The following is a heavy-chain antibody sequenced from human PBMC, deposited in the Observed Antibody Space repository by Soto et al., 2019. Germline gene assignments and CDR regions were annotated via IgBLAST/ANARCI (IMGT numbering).Heavy chain of an antibody. V-gene: IGHV3-73*01. J-gene: IGHJ4*02. CDR1: RFSFSGSA. Sequence: EVQLVESGGGLVQPGGSLKLSCAASRFSFSGSAMHWVRQASGKGLEWVGRIRSKTNNYATAYAASVKGRFTISRDDSKNTAYLQMNSLNTEDTAVYYCTRHLSDYWGQGALVTVSS. CDR2: IRSKTNNYAT. CDR3: TRHLSDY.